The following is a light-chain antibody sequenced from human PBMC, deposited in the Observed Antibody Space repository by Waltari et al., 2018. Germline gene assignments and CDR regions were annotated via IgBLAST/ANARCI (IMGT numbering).Light chain of an antibody. CDR3: KQYKTSPWT. J-gene: IGKJ1*01. CDR2: TAS. Sequence: DIQMTQSPSTLSASVGDRVTITCRASQSINNRLAWYQQKPGKAPKLLIYTASSLESGGPPRISGRGSGTEFTLTISSLQPDDFAAYYCKQYKTSPWTFGQGTKVEV. V-gene: IGKV1-5*03. CDR1: QSINNR.